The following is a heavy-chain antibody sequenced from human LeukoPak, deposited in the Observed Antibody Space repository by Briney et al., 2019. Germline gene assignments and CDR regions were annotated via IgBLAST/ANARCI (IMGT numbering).Heavy chain of an antibody. Sequence: GESLKISCKGSGYSFTSYWIGWVRQMPGKGLEWMGIIYPGDSDTRYSPSLQGQVTISADKSISTAYLQWSSLKASDTAMYYCARHTEYCSSTSCYVGAFDYWGQGTLVTVSS. V-gene: IGHV5-51*01. D-gene: IGHD2-2*01. CDR3: ARHTEYCSSTSCYVGAFDY. CDR2: IYPGDSDT. J-gene: IGHJ4*02. CDR1: GYSFTSYW.